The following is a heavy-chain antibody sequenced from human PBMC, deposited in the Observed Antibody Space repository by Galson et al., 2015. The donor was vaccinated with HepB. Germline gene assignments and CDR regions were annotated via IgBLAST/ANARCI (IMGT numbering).Heavy chain of an antibody. CDR1: GFTFSSYA. J-gene: IGHJ4*02. CDR3: AREKEDGYNYKAFDY. CDR2: ISYDGSNK. Sequence: SLRLSCAASGFTFSSYAMHWVRQAPGKGLEWVAVISYDGSNKYYADSVKGRFTISRDNSKNTLYLQMNSLRAEDTAVYYCAREKEDGYNYKAFDYWGQGTLVTVSS. D-gene: IGHD5-24*01. V-gene: IGHV3-30-3*01.